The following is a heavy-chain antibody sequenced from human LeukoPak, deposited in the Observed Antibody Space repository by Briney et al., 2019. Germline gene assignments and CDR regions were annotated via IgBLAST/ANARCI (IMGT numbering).Heavy chain of an antibody. Sequence: GGSLRLSCAASGFTFNSYAMAWVRQAPEKGLEWVSSITDSGFSTYYADSVKGRFTTSRDNSENTLYLQMNSLRAEDTAVYYCAKGSRGSYDYWGQGTLVTVSS. CDR3: AKGSRGSYDY. CDR1: GFTFNSYA. J-gene: IGHJ4*02. V-gene: IGHV3-23*01. CDR2: ITDSGFST. D-gene: IGHD1-26*01.